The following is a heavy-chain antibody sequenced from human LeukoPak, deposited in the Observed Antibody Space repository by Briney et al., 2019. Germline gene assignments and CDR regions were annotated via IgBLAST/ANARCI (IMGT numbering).Heavy chain of an antibody. D-gene: IGHD2-15*01. CDR3: ARVNPNAILAWRGGSSRSIDY. CDR1: GYTFTSYG. Sequence: ASVKVSCKASGYTFTSYGISWVRQAPGQGLEWMGWISAYNGNTNYAQKLQGRVTMTTDTSTSTAYMELRSLRSDGTAVYYCARVNPNAILAWRGGSSRSIDYWGQGTLVTVSS. J-gene: IGHJ4*02. V-gene: IGHV1-18*01. CDR2: ISAYNGNT.